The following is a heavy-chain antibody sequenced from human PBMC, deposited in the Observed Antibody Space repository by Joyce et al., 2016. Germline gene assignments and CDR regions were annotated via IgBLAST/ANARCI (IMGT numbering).Heavy chain of an antibody. CDR2: INPSGGSP. D-gene: IGHD4-17*01. V-gene: IGHV1-46*01. CDR1: GYIFTRFY. J-gene: IGHJ5*02. CDR3: ARQMHDFGDYEAFDP. Sequence: QVQLVQSGAEMKRPGASVKVSCKTSGYIFTRFYMHWERQAPGQGLEWMGIINPSGGSPTYAPKFRDRVTMTRDTSTTTVYLEMSSLRPEDTAVYYCARQMHDFGDYEAFDPWGQGTL.